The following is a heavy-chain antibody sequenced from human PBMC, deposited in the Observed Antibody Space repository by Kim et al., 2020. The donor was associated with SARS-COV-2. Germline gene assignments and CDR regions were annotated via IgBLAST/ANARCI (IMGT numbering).Heavy chain of an antibody. CDR3: ARDFIVGYYGSGSYLYYYYGMDV. V-gene: IGHV3-21*04. J-gene: IGHJ6*02. Sequence: GGSLRLSCAASGFTFSSYSMTWVRQAPGKGLEWVSSISGSSSYIDYADSVKGRFTISRDNAENSLYLLMNSLRAEDTAMYYCARDFIVGYYGSGSYLYYYYGMDVWGQGPTVTVPS. CDR2: ISGSSSYI. D-gene: IGHD3-10*01. CDR1: GFTFSSYS.